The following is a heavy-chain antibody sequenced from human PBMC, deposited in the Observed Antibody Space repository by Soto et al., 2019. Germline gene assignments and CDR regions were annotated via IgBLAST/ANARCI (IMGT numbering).Heavy chain of an antibody. J-gene: IGHJ5*02. Sequence: QLQLQESGPGLVKPSETLSLTCSVSGDSIRSVGYYWTWIRQPPGKGLEWLGDVYGVGTSRYNASLRSRLYISADPSKNAFSLTLTSVTATDTAVYFCGRGVSSGWNPTRVDPWGHG. CDR2: VYGVGTS. CDR1: GDSIRSVGYY. V-gene: IGHV4-30-4*08. CDR3: GRGVSSGWNPTRVDP. D-gene: IGHD1-1*01.